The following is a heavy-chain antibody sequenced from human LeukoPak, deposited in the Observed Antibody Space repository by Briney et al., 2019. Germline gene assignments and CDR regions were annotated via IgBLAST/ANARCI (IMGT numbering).Heavy chain of an antibody. CDR1: GFTFSSYS. J-gene: IGHJ4*02. CDR3: ASMSAGSGWYDVRYYFDY. D-gene: IGHD6-19*01. Sequence: GGSLRLSCAASGFTFSSYSMNWVRQAPGKGLEGVSSIRNSSSYIYYADSVKGRFTISRDNAKNSLYLQMNSLRAEDTAVYYCASMSAGSGWYDVRYYFDYWGQGTLVTVSS. CDR2: IRNSSSYI. V-gene: IGHV3-21*01.